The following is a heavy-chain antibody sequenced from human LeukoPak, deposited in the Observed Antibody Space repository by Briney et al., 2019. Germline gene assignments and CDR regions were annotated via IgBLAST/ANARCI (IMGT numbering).Heavy chain of an antibody. CDR2: MWYDGSRE. Sequence: QTGGSLRLSCAASGFILSTHGMHWVRQAPGKGLEWVAGMWYDGSREDYADSVKGRFTISRDMSKNTLNLQMNSLRVEDTAMFYCARDLSFGLLDFRGQGTLVTVPS. J-gene: IGHJ4*02. V-gene: IGHV3-33*01. D-gene: IGHD3-10*01. CDR3: ARDLSFGLLDF. CDR1: GFILSTHG.